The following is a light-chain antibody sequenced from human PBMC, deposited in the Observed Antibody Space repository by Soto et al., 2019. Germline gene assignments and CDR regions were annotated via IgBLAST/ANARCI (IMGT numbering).Light chain of an antibody. Sequence: SYELTQPPSVSVAPGQTARITCGGNNSGSKSVHWYQQKPGQAPVLVVYDDSDRPSGIPERFSGSNSGNTATLTISRVEAGDEADYYCQVWDSSSDHAVFGTGTKVTVL. J-gene: IGLJ1*01. CDR1: NSGSKS. CDR2: DDS. CDR3: QVWDSSSDHAV. V-gene: IGLV3-21*02.